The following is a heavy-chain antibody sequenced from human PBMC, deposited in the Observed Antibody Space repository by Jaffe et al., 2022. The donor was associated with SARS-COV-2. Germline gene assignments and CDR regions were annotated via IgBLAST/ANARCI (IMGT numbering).Heavy chain of an antibody. D-gene: IGHD2-2*01. CDR3: AKELGYCSSTSCADLDYYYYGMDV. CDR1: GFTFSSYA. V-gene: IGHV3-23*01. J-gene: IGHJ6*02. CDR2: ISGSGGST. Sequence: EVQLLESGGGLVQPGGSLRLSCAASGFTFSSYAMSWVRQAPGKGLEWVSAISGSGGSTYYADSVKGRFTISRDNSKNTLYLQMNSLRAEDTAVYYCAKELGYCSSTSCADLDYYYYGMDVWGQGTTVTVSS.